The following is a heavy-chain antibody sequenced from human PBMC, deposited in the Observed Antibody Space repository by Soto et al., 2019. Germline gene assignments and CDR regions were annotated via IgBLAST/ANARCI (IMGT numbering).Heavy chain of an antibody. CDR1: GYTFTNFW. V-gene: IGHV5-10-1*01. Sequence: GESLKISCEASGYTFTNFWISWVRQLPGKGLEWMGRIDPSDSFTNYSPSFQGHVTISTGESFSTAYLQWSSLKVSDSAMYYYARTHGRRGIMDYSGQGALGTVSS. D-gene: IGHD3-10*01. J-gene: IGHJ4*02. CDR3: ARTHGRRGIMDY. CDR2: IDPSDSFT.